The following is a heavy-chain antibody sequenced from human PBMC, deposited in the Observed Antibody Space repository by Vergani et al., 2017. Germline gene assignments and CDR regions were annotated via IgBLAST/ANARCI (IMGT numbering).Heavy chain of an antibody. J-gene: IGHJ6*03. D-gene: IGHD5-24*01. CDR2: NYYSGST. CDR3: ARGAAYKRCMEV. CDR1: GVSISSYY. V-gene: IGHV4-59*01. Sequence: QVQLQESGPGLVKPSETLSLTCPVSGVSISSYYWSWIRQPPGKGLEWIGYNYYSGSTNYNPSLKSRVTISVDTSKNTFFLKLSSVTAADTAVYYCARGAAYKRCMEVWGKGTTVTVSS.